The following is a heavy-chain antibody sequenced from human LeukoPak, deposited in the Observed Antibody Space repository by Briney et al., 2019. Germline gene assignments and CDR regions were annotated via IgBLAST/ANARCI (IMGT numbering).Heavy chain of an antibody. D-gene: IGHD3-22*01. V-gene: IGHV1-46*01. CDR3: ATSRGSSGYSGKPLDY. CDR1: GYTFTSYY. CDR2: INPSGGST. J-gene: IGHJ4*02. Sequence: GASVKVSCKASGYTFTSYYMHWVRQAPGQGLEWMGIINPSGGSTSYAQKFQGRVTMTRDTSTSTVYMELSSLRSEDTAVYYCATSRGSSGYSGKPLDYWGQGTLVTVSS.